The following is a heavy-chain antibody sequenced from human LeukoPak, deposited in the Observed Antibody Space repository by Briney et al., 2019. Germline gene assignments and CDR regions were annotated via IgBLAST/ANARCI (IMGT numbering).Heavy chain of an antibody. Sequence: GGSLRLSCAASGFTFSSYGMRCVRHAPGKGLEWVAFIRYDGSNKYYADSVKGPFTISRDNSKNTLYLQMNSLRAEDTAVYYCAKDFDILTGYWPDYWGQGTLVTVSS. J-gene: IGHJ4*02. V-gene: IGHV3-30*02. CDR2: IRYDGSNK. D-gene: IGHD3-9*01. CDR1: GFTFSSYG. CDR3: AKDFDILTGYWPDY.